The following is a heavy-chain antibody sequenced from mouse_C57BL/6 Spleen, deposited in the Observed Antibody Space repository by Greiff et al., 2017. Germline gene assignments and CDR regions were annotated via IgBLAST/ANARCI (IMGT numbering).Heavy chain of an antibody. CDR1: GFNFKDDY. Sequence: FQLQQSGAELVRPGASVTLSCTASGFNFKDDYMHWVKQRPEQVLEWIGWIDPENGDTESASKFQGKATITANTASNTAYLQLSRLTSEDTAVYYCTTGTAQATDYFDYWGQGTTLTVSS. V-gene: IGHV14-4*01. CDR2: IDPENGDT. CDR3: TTGTAQATDYFDY. J-gene: IGHJ2*01. D-gene: IGHD3-2*02.